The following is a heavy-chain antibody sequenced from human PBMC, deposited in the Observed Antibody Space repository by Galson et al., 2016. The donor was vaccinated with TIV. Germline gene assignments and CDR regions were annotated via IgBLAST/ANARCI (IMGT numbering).Heavy chain of an antibody. J-gene: IGHJ4*02. V-gene: IGHV1-2*02. Sequence: SVKVSCKASGYPLNGYFMHWVRQAPGQGLEWMGWIDPNSGGTDYAQKFQGRVTITRDKSIGTAYMELSRLRSDDTAVYFCARSERGSYTGFDYWGRGTLVSVSS. D-gene: IGHD1-26*01. CDR1: GYPLNGYF. CDR2: IDPNSGGT. CDR3: ARSERGSYTGFDY.